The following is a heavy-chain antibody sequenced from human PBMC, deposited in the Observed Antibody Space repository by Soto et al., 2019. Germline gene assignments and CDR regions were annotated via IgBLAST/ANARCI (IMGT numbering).Heavy chain of an antibody. D-gene: IGHD2-8*01. CDR3: ARTIYCINSVCSPLYGMDV. V-gene: IGHV1-8*01. Sequence: ASVKVSCKASGYTFTSYDINWVRQATGQGLEWMGWMNPNSGNTGYAQKFQGRVTMTRNTSISTAYMELSSLRSEDTAVYYCARTIYCINSVCSPLYGMDVWGQGTTVTVSS. CDR1: GYTFTSYD. CDR2: MNPNSGNT. J-gene: IGHJ6*02.